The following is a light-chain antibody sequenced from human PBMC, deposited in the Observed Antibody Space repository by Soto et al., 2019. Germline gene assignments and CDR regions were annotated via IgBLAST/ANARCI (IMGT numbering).Light chain of an antibody. Sequence: IVVTQSPATLPVSPGERATLSCRASQSVSSNLAWYHQKPGQATRLLIYGASTRAGGIPARFSGRCAGKEFTLTSSSLQSEDFADYYRQQYNNWGGTFGQGTKVDIK. CDR2: GAS. J-gene: IGKJ1*01. CDR1: QSVSSN. CDR3: QQYNNWGGT. V-gene: IGKV3-15*01.